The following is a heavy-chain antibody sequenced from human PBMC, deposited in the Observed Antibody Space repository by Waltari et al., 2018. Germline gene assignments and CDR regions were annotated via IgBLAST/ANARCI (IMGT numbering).Heavy chain of an antibody. CDR3: ARSQTHHSGSPLDY. V-gene: IGHV3-30*03. D-gene: IGHD3-10*01. Sequence: QVQLVESEGGVVQPGKSLRLSCAASGFTFTNSAMHWVRQAPGKGLEWGAVIYNDGNTKHYADSVKGRFTISRDNSKNTVYLQMDSLRPEDTAVFYCARSQTHHSGSPLDYWGQGALVTVSS. J-gene: IGHJ4*02. CDR1: GFTFTNSA. CDR2: IYNDGNTK.